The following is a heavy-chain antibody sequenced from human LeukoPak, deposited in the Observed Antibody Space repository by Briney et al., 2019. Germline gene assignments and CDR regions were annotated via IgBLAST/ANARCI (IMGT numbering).Heavy chain of an antibody. CDR1: GGSFSGYY. D-gene: IGHD6-13*01. Sequence: SETLSLTCAVYGGSFSGYYWSWIRQPPGKGLEWIGEINHSGSTNYNPSLKSRVTISVDTSKNQFSLKLSSATAADTAVYYCARGYGYVVHGFDYWGQGTLVTVSS. V-gene: IGHV4-34*01. J-gene: IGHJ4*02. CDR3: ARGYGYVVHGFDY. CDR2: INHSGST.